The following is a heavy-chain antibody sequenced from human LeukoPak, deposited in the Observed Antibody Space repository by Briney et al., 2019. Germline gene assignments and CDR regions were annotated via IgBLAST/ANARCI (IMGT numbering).Heavy chain of an antibody. Sequence: GGSLRLSCAASGFTFSSYAMCWVRQAPGKGLEWVSAISGSGGSTYYADSVKGRFTISRDNSKNTLYLQMNSLRAEDTAVYYCAKKGGVVIVPAATLDYWAREPWSPSPQ. V-gene: IGHV3-23*01. CDR3: AKKGGVVIVPAATLDY. CDR2: ISGSGGST. D-gene: IGHD2-2*01. CDR1: GFTFSSYA. J-gene: IGHJ4*02.